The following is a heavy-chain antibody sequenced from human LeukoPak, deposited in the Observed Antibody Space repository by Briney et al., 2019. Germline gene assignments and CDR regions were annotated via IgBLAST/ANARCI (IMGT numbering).Heavy chain of an antibody. CDR2: IRYDGSNK. CDR1: GFTFSSYG. CDR3: AKNSGAGFYFYMDV. Sequence: PGGSLRLSCAASGFTFSSYGMHWVRQAPGKGLEWVAFIRYDGSNKYYADSVKGRFTISRDNAKNTLYLQMNSLRAEDTALYHCAKNSGAGFYFYMDVWGKGTTVTISS. V-gene: IGHV3-30*02. D-gene: IGHD3-10*01. J-gene: IGHJ6*03.